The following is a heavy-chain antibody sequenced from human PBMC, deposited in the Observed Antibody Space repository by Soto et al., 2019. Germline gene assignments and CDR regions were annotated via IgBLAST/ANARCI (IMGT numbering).Heavy chain of an antibody. CDR3: ARDGEWSPFRIRFDAFDI. CDR2: INAGNGNT. V-gene: IGHV1-3*01. Sequence: GASVKVSCKASGYTFTSYARHWVRQAPGQRLEWMGWINAGNGNTKYSQKFQGRVTITRDTSASTAYMELSSLRSEDTAVYYCARDGEWSPFRIRFDAFDIWGQGTMVTVSS. J-gene: IGHJ3*02. D-gene: IGHD3-3*01. CDR1: GYTFTSYA.